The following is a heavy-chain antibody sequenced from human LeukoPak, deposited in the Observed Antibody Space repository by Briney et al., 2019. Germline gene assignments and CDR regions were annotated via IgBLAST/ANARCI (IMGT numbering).Heavy chain of an antibody. D-gene: IGHD3-9*01. Sequence: ASVKVSCKASGYTFTSYGISWVRQAPGQGLEWMEWISAYNGNTNYAQKLQGRVTMTTDTSTSTAYMELRSLRSDDTAVYYCARDSDYDILTGYYTSVNRGFDYWGQGTLVTVSS. CDR2: ISAYNGNT. V-gene: IGHV1-18*04. CDR1: GYTFTSYG. CDR3: ARDSDYDILTGYYTSVNRGFDY. J-gene: IGHJ4*02.